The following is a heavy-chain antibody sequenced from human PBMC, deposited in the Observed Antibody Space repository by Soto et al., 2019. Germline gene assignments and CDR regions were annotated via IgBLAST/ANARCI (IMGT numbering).Heavy chain of an antibody. CDR3: ARNSMMDV. J-gene: IGHJ6*02. V-gene: IGHV3-53*02. CDR1: GFAVGNHY. CDR2: IRTTGST. Sequence: EVQLVETGGALIQPGGSLRLSCAASGFAVGNHYMNWVRQAPGKGLEWVSIIRTTGSTYYADSVKGRFTISRDNSKNTVSLEMNSLRVEDTAVYYCARNSMMDVWGQGTTVIVSS.